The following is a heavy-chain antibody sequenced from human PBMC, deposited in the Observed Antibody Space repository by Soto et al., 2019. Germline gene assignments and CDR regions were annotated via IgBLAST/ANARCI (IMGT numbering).Heavy chain of an antibody. D-gene: IGHD4-17*01. V-gene: IGHV4-31*03. CDR1: GGSISTGGYY. J-gene: IGHJ4*02. CDR3: ARGLSVTLFDN. CDR2: IYYSGST. Sequence: QVQLQESGPGLVKPSQTLSLTCPVSGGSISTGGYYWTWIRQHPGKGLEWIGYIYYSGSTYYNPSLTSRVTIAVDTSKNQFSLKLSSVTAADTAVYYCARGLSVTLFDNWGQGTLVTVSS.